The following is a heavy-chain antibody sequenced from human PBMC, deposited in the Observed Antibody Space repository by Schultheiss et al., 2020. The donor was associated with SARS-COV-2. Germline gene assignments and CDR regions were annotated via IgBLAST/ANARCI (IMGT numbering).Heavy chain of an antibody. V-gene: IGHV3-48*02. J-gene: IGHJ6*02. CDR1: GFTFSSYS. Sequence: GESLKISCAASGFTFSSYSMNWVRQAPGKGLEWVSYISSSSSTIYYADSVKGRFTISRDNAKNSLYLQMNSLRDEDTAVYYCARDTDTITMVRGVINHYYYGMDVWGQGTTVTVSS. D-gene: IGHD3-10*01. CDR3: ARDTDTITMVRGVINHYYYGMDV. CDR2: ISSSSSTI.